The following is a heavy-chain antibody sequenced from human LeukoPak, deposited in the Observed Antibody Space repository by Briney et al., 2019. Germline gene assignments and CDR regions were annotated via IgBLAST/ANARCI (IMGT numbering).Heavy chain of an antibody. CDR3: ASSPYGPWYFDL. Sequence: SETLSLTCAVYGGSFSGYYWSWIRQPPGKGLEWIGYIYYSGSTYYNPSLKSRVTISVDTSKNQFSLKLSSVTAADTAVYYCASSPYGPWYFDLWGRGTLVTVSS. D-gene: IGHD4-17*01. V-gene: IGHV4-30-4*01. CDR2: IYYSGST. CDR1: GGSFSGYY. J-gene: IGHJ2*01.